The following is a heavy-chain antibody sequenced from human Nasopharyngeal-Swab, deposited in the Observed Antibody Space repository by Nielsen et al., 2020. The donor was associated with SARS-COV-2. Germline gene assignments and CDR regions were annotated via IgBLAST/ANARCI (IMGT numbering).Heavy chain of an antibody. D-gene: IGHD5-12*01. CDR1: GFTFSNAW. CDR3: TWSGYDLDYYYMGV. J-gene: IGHJ6*03. V-gene: IGHV3-15*01. CDR2: IKSKTDGGTT. Sequence: GGSLRLSCAASGFTFSNAWMSWVRQAPGKGLEWVGRIKSKTDGGTTDYAAPVKGRFTISRDDSKNTLYLQMNSLKTEDTAVYYCTWSGYDLDYYYMGVWGKGTTVTVSS.